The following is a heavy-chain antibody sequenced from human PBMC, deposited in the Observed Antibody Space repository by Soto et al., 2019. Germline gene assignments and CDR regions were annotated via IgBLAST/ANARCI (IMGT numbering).Heavy chain of an antibody. D-gene: IGHD2-21*02. CDR1: GFTFGDYA. CDR3: TRSLAYCGGDCYYNWFDP. V-gene: IGHV3-49*03. J-gene: IGHJ5*02. CDR2: IRSKAYGWTT. Sequence: GGSLRLSCTASGFTFGDYAMSWFRQAPWKGLEWVGFIRSKAYGWTTEYAASVKGRYTISRDDSKSIAYLQMNSLKTEDTAVYYCTRSLAYCGGDCYYNWFDPWGQGTLVTVSS.